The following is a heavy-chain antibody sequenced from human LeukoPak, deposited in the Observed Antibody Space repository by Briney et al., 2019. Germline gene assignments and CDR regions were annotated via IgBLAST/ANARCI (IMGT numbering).Heavy chain of an antibody. CDR1: GGSISSYY. D-gene: IGHD6-13*01. CDR3: ARRGAAAGAGWGYMDV. V-gene: IGHV4-59*08. Sequence: SETLSLTCTVSGGSISSYYWSWIRQPPGKGLEWIGYIYYSGSTNYNPSLKSRVTISVDTSKNQFSLKLSSVTAEDTAVYYCARRGAAAGAGWGYMDVWGKGTTVTVSS. J-gene: IGHJ6*03. CDR2: IYYSGST.